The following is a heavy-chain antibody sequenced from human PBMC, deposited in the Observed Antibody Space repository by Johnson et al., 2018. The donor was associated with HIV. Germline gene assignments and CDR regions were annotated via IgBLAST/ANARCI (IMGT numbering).Heavy chain of an antibody. Sequence: QVQLVESGGGVVQPGRSLRLSCAASGFTFSSYAMHWVRQAPGKGLEWVAVISYDGRIPSHADSVKGRFTTSRDNAKNSLYLQMNSRGAEDTAVYYCARGEDYGGNFGALDIWGQGTMVTVSS. D-gene: IGHD4-23*01. CDR1: GFTFSSYA. CDR3: ARGEDYGGNFGALDI. V-gene: IGHV3-30*04. J-gene: IGHJ3*02. CDR2: ISYDGRIP.